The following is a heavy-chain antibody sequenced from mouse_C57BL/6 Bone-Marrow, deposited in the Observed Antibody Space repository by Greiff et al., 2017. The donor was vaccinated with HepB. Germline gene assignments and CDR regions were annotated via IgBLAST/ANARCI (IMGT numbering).Heavy chain of an antibody. D-gene: IGHD1-1*01. J-gene: IGHJ4*01. Sequence: QVQLQQSGSELRSPGSSVKLSCKDFDLEVFPIAFMSWVRQTPGHGFEWVGGILPSIGRTIYGEKFEDKATLDADTLSNTADLELNILTSEDSANYYCARTHGRLHYAVDYWGQGTAVTVSS. V-gene: IGHV15-2*01. CDR1: DLEVFPIAF. CDR2: ILPSIGRT. CDR3: ARTHGRLHYAVDY.